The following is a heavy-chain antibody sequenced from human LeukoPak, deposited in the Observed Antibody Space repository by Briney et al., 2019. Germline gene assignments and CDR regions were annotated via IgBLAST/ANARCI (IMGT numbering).Heavy chain of an antibody. J-gene: IGHJ6*02. CDR3: ARSSSDYDFWSGYYPLYYYYYYGMDV. Sequence: SEALSLTCTVSGGSISSSSYYWGWIRQPPGKGLEWIGSIYYSGSTYYNPSLKSRVTISVDTSKNQFSLKLSSVTAADTAVYYSARSSSDYDFWSGYYPLYYYYYYGMDVWGQGTTVTVSS. V-gene: IGHV4-39*01. CDR2: IYYSGST. CDR1: GGSISSSSYY. D-gene: IGHD3-3*01.